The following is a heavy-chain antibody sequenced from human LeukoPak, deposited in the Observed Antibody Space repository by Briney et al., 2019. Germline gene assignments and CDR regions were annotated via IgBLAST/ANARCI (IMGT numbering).Heavy chain of an antibody. CDR3: ARDFYRFLRGVFDY. Sequence: GGSLRLSCAASGFTFSSCWMSWVRQAPGKGLEWVANINQDGSEKYYVDSVKGRFTISRDNAKNSLYLQMNSLRAEDTAVYYCARDFYRFLRGVFDYWGQGTLVTVSS. J-gene: IGHJ4*02. D-gene: IGHD2/OR15-2a*01. V-gene: IGHV3-7*01. CDR2: INQDGSEK. CDR1: GFTFSSCW.